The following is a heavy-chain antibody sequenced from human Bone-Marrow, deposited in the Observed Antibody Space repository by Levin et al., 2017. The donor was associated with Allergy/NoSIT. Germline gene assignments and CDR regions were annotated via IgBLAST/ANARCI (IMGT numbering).Heavy chain of an antibody. J-gene: IGHJ4*02. Sequence: SGGSLRLSCEASGFTLNTYAMSWVRQAPGKGLEWVSTITGRDAYTYYADSVKGRFTISRANSKNTLYLQMNSLRVGDTAIYYCAKGAGDWQRTFYDYWGQGTLVTASS. V-gene: IGHV3-23*01. CDR1: GFTLNTYA. CDR2: ITGRDAYT. CDR3: AKGAGDWQRTFYDY. D-gene: IGHD3-9*01.